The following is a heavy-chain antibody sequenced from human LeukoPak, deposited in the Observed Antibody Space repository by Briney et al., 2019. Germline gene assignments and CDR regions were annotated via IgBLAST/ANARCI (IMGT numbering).Heavy chain of an antibody. CDR2: IKPDGRQK. CDR1: GFTFSANW. CDR3: AKERGTAGECAFDI. D-gene: IGHD3-10*01. J-gene: IGHJ3*02. V-gene: IGHV3-7*03. Sequence: PGGSLRLSCAASGFTFSANWFSWVRRAPGKGLEWVANIKPDGRQKYYVDSVNGRFTISRDNAKNSLYLQMNSLRAEDTAVYYCAKERGTAGECAFDIWGQGTLVTVS.